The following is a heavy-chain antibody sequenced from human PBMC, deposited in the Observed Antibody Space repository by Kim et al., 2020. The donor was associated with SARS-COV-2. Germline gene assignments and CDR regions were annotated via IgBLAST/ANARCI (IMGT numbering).Heavy chain of an antibody. J-gene: IGHJ4*02. V-gene: IGHV4-59*01. CDR3: ARGHWPVDSSPTVY. D-gene: IGHD3-22*01. CDR2: VYYNGNT. CDR1: GGSISSFY. Sequence: SETLSLTCSVSGGSISSFYWTWIRQPPGKGLEWIGRVYYNGNTNYNPSLKSRVNISVDTSNNQFSLKMRSVTVADTAVYYCARGHWPVDSSPTVYWGQGT.